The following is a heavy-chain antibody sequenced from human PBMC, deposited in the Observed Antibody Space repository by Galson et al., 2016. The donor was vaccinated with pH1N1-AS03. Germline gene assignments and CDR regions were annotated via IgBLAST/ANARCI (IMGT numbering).Heavy chain of an antibody. J-gene: IGHJ3*02. CDR3: ARSYGGTSLDI. CDR1: GFNLSDYY. D-gene: IGHD4-23*01. V-gene: IGHV3-11*01. Sequence: PRLSCAASGFNLSDYYMTWIRQAPGKGLEWVSYIRSSGTTIFYADSVEGRFTISRDNAKNSLFLQMNSLRAEDTAVYYCARSYGGTSLDIWGQGTMVTVSS. CDR2: IRSSGTTI.